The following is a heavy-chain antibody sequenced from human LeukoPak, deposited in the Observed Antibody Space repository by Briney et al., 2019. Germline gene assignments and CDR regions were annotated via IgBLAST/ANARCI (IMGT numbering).Heavy chain of an antibody. CDR1: GGSISSSSYY. J-gene: IGHJ5*02. CDR3: ASRKYSSGWYDWFDP. V-gene: IGHV4-39*01. CDR2: IYYSGST. Sequence: PSETLSLTCTVSGGSISSSSYYWGWIRQPPGKGLEWIGSIYYSGSTYYNPSLKSRVTISVDTSKNQFSLKLSSVTAADTAVYYCASRKYSSGWYDWFDPWGQGTLVTVSS. D-gene: IGHD6-19*01.